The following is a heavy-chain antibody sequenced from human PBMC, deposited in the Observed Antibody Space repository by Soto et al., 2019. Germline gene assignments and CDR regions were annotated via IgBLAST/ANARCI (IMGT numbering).Heavy chain of an antibody. CDR2: IYYSGST. D-gene: IGHD4-4*01. CDR3: AREQSYYYYMDV. Sequence: SKTLSLTCTVSGGSISSGGYYWSWIRQHPGKGLEWIGYIYYSGSTYYNPSLKSRVTISVDTSKNQFSLKLSSVTAADTAVYYCAREQSYYYYMDVWGKGTTVTVSS. V-gene: IGHV4-31*03. CDR1: GGSISSGGYY. J-gene: IGHJ6*03.